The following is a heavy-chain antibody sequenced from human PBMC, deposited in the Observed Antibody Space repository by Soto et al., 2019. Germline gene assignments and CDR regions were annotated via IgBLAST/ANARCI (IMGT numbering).Heavy chain of an antibody. CDR2: IYHTGST. CDR3: ARAPGEQPVDYQHYGLDV. J-gene: IGHJ6*02. V-gene: IGHV4-30-2*01. CDR1: GDSISGGGYS. Sequence: SVTLSLTCAVSGDSISGGGYSWSWIRQPPGKGLEWIGYIYHTGSTYYNPSLKSRVTISVDRSKNQVSLDLSSVTAADTGVYYCARAPGEQPVDYQHYGLDVWGQGTTVTVSS. D-gene: IGHD6-6*01.